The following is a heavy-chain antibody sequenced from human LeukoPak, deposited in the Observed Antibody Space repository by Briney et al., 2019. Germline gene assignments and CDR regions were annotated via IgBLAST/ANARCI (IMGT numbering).Heavy chain of an antibody. CDR1: GYTFTGYY. CDR2: INPNSGGT. J-gene: IGHJ5*02. CDR3: ARAEGGTIFGVVIS. D-gene: IGHD3-3*01. V-gene: IGHV1-2*02. Sequence: ASVKVSCKDSGYTFTGYYMHWVRQAPGQGLEWMGWINPNSGGTNYAQKFQGRVTMTRVTSISTAYMELSRLRSDDTAVYYCARAEGGTIFGVVISWGQGTLVTVSS.